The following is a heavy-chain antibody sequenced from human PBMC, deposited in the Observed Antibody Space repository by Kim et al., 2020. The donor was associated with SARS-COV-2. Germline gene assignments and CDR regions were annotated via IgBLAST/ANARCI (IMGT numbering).Heavy chain of an antibody. CDR1: GFTFSDYY. D-gene: IGHD3-3*01. Sequence: GGSLRLSCAASGFTFSDYYMSWIRQAPGKGLEWVSYISSSGSTIYYADSVKGRFTISRDNAKNSLYLQMNSLRAEDTAVYYCARVYYDFWSGYYQTTEGMDVWGQGTTVTVSS. CDR2: ISSSGSTI. J-gene: IGHJ6*02. V-gene: IGHV3-11*01. CDR3: ARVYYDFWSGYYQTTEGMDV.